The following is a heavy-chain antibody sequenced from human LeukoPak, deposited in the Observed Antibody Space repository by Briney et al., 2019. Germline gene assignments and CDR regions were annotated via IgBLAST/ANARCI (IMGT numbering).Heavy chain of an antibody. J-gene: IGHJ6*04. D-gene: IGHD3-10*01. Sequence: GASVKVSCKASGYTFTTYGISWVRQAPGQGLEWMGGIIPIFGTANYAQKFQGRVTITADKSTNTAYMELSSLRSEDTAVYYCARNTQVRGVINLRYGMDVWGKGTTVTVSS. V-gene: IGHV1-69*06. CDR2: IIPIFGTA. CDR1: GYTFTTYG. CDR3: ARNTQVRGVINLRYGMDV.